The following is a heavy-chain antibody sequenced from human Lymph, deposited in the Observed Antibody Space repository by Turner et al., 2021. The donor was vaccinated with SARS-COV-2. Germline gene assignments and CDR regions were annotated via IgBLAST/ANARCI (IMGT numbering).Heavy chain of an antibody. CDR3: ARTGSSSWYFDY. D-gene: IGHD1-26*01. CDR1: GFTFSYYW. V-gene: IGHV3-7*01. Sequence: EVNLFESWTGLGEPGGSLIFSCAASGFTFSYYWIGWVRQAAGEGLVWVANIKQGGSDKYYVDSGKVRFTISRYNTKNSLVLRMMSLTAEATALYDSARTGSSSWYFDYWGQGTLVTVSS. J-gene: IGHJ4*02. CDR2: IKQGGSDK.